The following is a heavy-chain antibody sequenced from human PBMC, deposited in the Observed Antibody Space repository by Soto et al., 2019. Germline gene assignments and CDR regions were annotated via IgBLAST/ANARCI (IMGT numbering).Heavy chain of an antibody. V-gene: IGHV4-4*07. CDR2: IYTSGST. Sequence: SDTLSLTCTVSGGSICSYYWRWIRQPAGKGLEWIGRIYTSGSTNYIPSLKSRVTMSVDTSKNQFSLTLSSVTAADTAVYFLSREYPELYYGYWGQRTLGNRL. CDR1: GGSICSYY. J-gene: IGHJ4*02. D-gene: IGHD1-26*01. CDR3: SREYPELYYGY.